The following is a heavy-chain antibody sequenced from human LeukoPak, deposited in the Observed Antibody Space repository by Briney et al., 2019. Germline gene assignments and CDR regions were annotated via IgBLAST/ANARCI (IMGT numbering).Heavy chain of an antibody. V-gene: IGHV1-8*01. CDR2: MNPNSGNT. CDR3: ARGLGMWQWLVHHYYYYGMDV. CDR1: GYTFTSYD. J-gene: IGHJ6*02. D-gene: IGHD6-19*01. Sequence: ASVKVSCKASGYTFTSYDINWVRQATGQGLEWMGWMNPNSGNTGYAQKFQGRVTMTRNTSISTAYMELSSLRSEDTAVYYCARGLGMWQWLVHHYYYYGMDVWGQGTTVTVSS.